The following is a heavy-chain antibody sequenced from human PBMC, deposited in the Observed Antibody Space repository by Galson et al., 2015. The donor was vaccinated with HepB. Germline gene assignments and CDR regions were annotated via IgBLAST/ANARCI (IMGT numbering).Heavy chain of an antibody. CDR3: ARKELGYCSSTSCYEDWFDP. CDR2: TYYRSKWYN. J-gene: IGHJ5*02. D-gene: IGHD2-2*01. V-gene: IGHV6-1*01. CDR1: GDSVSSNSAA. Sequence: CAISGDSVSSNSAAWNWIRQSPSRGLEWLGRTYYRSKWYNDYAVSVKSRITINPDTSKNQLSLQLNSVTPEDTAVYYCARKELGYCSSTSCYEDWFDPWGQGTLVTVSS.